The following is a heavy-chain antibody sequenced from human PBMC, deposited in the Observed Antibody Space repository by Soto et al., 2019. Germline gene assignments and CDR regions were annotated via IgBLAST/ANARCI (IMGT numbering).Heavy chain of an antibody. CDR1: XYTFTSYG. Sequence: QVQLVQSGAEVKKPGASVKVSCXXSXYTFTSYGICWVRQAPGQGLEWMGWISGYNGNTNYAQNLQGRVTMTTDTSTSTVYMELRXLXXXXXXXXXXXXRCSSTRCLDLWGRGTLVIVSS. CDR2: ISGYNGNT. CDR3: XXRCSSTRCLDL. V-gene: IGHV1-18*01. D-gene: IGHD2-2*01. J-gene: IGHJ2*01.